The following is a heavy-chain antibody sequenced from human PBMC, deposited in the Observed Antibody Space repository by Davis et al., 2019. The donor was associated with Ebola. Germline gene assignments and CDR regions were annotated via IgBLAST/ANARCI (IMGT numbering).Heavy chain of an antibody. V-gene: IGHV1-46*01. Sequence: ASVKVSCKASGYTFTSYYIHWVRQAPGQGLEWMGIINPSGGSTSYAQKFQGRVTMTRDTSTSTVYMELSSLRSEDTAVYYCAREIYGYSSSSELGYWGQGTLVTVSS. CDR2: INPSGGST. D-gene: IGHD6-6*01. CDR3: AREIYGYSSSSELGY. CDR1: GYTFTSYY. J-gene: IGHJ4*02.